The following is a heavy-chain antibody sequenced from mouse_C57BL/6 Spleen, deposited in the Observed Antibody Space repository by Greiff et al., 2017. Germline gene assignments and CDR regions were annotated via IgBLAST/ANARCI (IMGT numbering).Heavy chain of an antibody. V-gene: IGHV3-6*01. J-gene: IGHJ2*01. CDR2: KSYDGSN. Sequence: EVQLQESGPGLVKPSQSLSLTCSVTGYSITSGYYWNWIRQFPGNKLEWMGYKSYDGSNNYNPSLKNRISITRDTSKNQFFLKLNSVTTEDTATYYCARKGHITAVPFDYWGQDATLTVAS. CDR3: ARKGHITAVPFDY. CDR1: GYSITSGYY. D-gene: IGHD1-1*01.